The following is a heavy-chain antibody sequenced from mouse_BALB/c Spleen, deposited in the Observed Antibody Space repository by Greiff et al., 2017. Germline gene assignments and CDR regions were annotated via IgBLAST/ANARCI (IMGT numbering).Heavy chain of an antibody. D-gene: IGHD2-4*01. J-gene: IGHJ3*01. CDR3: AREGDYVFFAY. CDR2: ISSGGST. Sequence: EVNVVESGGGLVKPGGSLKLSCAASGFTFSSYAMSWVRQTPEKRLEWVASISSGGSTYYPDSVKGRFTISRDNARNILYLQMSSLRSEDTAMYYCAREGDYVFFAYWGQGTLVTVSA. V-gene: IGHV5-6-5*01. CDR1: GFTFSSYA.